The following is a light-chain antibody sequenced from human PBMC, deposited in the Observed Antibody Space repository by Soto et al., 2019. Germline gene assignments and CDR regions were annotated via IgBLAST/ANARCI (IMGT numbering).Light chain of an antibody. CDR3: QQRSNWPIT. CDR1: QSVSSY. V-gene: IGKV3-11*01. CDR2: DAS. Sequence: EVVMTQSPGTLSLPPGERATLSCRASQSVSSYLAWYQQKPGQAPRLLIYDASNRATGIPARFSGSGSGTDFTLTISSLEPEDFAVYYCQQRSNWPITFGQGKRLDIK. J-gene: IGKJ5*01.